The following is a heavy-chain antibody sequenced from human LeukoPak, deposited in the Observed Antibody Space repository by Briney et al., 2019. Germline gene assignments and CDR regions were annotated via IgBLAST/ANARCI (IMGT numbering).Heavy chain of an antibody. V-gene: IGHV1-18*01. CDR1: GYTFTSYG. CDR2: ISAYNGNT. Sequence: ASVKVSCKASGYTFTSYGMSWVRQAPGQGREGMGWISAYNGNTNYAQKLQGRVTMTTETSKSTAYMELRSLRSDDTAVYYCARGSLPFDIWGQGTMVTVSS. J-gene: IGHJ3*02. CDR3: ARGSLPFDI.